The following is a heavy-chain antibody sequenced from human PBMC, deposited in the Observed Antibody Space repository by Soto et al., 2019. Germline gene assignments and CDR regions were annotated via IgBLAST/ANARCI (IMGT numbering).Heavy chain of an antibody. Sequence: SETLSLTCTVSGGSISSYYWSWIRQPPGKGLEWIGYIYYSGSTNYNPSLKSRVTISVDTSKNQFSLKLSSVTAADTAVYYCARWVEGAVAGTMGGFDYWGQGTLVTVSS. V-gene: IGHV4-59*01. D-gene: IGHD6-19*01. CDR2: IYYSGST. J-gene: IGHJ4*02. CDR3: ARWVEGAVAGTMGGFDY. CDR1: GGSISSYY.